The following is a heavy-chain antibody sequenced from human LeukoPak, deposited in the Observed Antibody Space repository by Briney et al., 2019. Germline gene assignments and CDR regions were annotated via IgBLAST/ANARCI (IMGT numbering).Heavy chain of an antibody. D-gene: IGHD4-17*01. J-gene: IGHJ2*01. CDR3: ARESDYPNWYFDL. Sequence: SETLSLTCIVSGYSINSGYYWGWIRQPPGKGLEWIGSIYHSGRTYYNPSLKSRVTISVDTSKNQFSLKLSSVTAADTAVYYCARESDYPNWYFDLWGRGTLVTVSS. CDR1: GYSINSGYY. V-gene: IGHV4-38-2*02. CDR2: IYHSGRT.